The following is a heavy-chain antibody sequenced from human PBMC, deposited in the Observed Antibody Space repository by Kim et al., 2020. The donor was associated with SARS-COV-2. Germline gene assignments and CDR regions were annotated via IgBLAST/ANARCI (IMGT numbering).Heavy chain of an antibody. CDR2: ISYDGSNK. V-gene: IGHV3-30*03. D-gene: IGHD3-22*01. Sequence: GGSLRLSCAASGFSFSSYGMHWVRQAPGKGLEWVAVISYDGSNKYYADSVKGRFTISRDNSKNTLYLQMNSLRAEDTAVYYCARSYSMIVVVIATDYWGQGTLVTVSS. J-gene: IGHJ4*02. CDR1: GFSFSSYG. CDR3: ARSYSMIVVVIATDY.